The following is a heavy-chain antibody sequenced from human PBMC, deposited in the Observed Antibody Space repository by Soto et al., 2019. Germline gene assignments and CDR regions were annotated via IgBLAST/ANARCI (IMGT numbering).Heavy chain of an antibody. CDR1: GGSFSNTSYY. D-gene: IGHD6-19*01. V-gene: IGHV4-39*01. CDR3: ARHMRAVASPLGY. Sequence: PSETLSLTCSVSGGSFSNTSYYWAWVRQPPGKGLEWIGSIYYNGNAFYNPSLKSRVTISVDSSKSQFSLKVTSVTAADTAVYYCARHMRAVASPLGYWGQGALVTVSS. CDR2: IYYNGNA. J-gene: IGHJ4*02.